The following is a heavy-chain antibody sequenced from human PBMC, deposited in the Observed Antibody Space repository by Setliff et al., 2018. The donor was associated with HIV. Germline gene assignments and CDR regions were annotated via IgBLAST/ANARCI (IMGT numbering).Heavy chain of an antibody. CDR3: ARAGGGGRGLHLIYWYFDL. Sequence: PSETLSLTCSVSGVSVGSGDYYWHWIRQHQEKALEWIGYIFHSGSTNYNPSLRSRVTISVDTSKNQFSLKLSSVTAADTAVYYCARAGGGGRGLHLIYWYFDLWGRGTLVTVSS. D-gene: IGHD3-16*01. J-gene: IGHJ2*01. V-gene: IGHV4-61*08. CDR1: GVSVGSGDYY. CDR2: IFHSGST.